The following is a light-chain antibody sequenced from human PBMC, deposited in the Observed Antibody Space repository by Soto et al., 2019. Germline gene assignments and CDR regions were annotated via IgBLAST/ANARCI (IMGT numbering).Light chain of an antibody. J-gene: IGKJ5*01. CDR2: RTS. V-gene: IGKV3-15*01. Sequence: EIVMTQSPATLSVSPGERATLSCRASQSISSNLAWYQQKPGQAPRLLMFRTSSRATGFPARFSGSGSGTEFNLTISRLEPEDFAVYYCQQYGNSPITFGQGTRLEIK. CDR1: QSISSN. CDR3: QQYGNSPIT.